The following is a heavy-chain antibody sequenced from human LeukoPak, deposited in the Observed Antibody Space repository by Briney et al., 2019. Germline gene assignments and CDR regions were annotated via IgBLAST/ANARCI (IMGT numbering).Heavy chain of an antibody. Sequence: ASVKVSCKASGYTFTGYYMHWVRQAPGQGLEWMGWINPNSGGTNYAQKFQGRVTMTRDTSISTAYMELSRLRSDDTAVYYCARDLASSSSCFGYWGQGTLVTVSS. J-gene: IGHJ4*02. CDR3: ARDLASSSSCFGY. CDR2: INPNSGGT. V-gene: IGHV1-2*02. D-gene: IGHD6-6*01. CDR1: GYTFTGYY.